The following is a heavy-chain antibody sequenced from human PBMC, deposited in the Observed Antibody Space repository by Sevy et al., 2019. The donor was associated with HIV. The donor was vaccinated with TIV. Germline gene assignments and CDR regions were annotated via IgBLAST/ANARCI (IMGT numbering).Heavy chain of an antibody. CDR1: GFTFSDYY. V-gene: IGHV3-11*01. D-gene: IGHD3-22*01. J-gene: IGHJ4*02. CDR3: ATSAQPYYYDSSGYYYGFDY. Sequence: GGSLRLSCAASGFTFSDYYMSWIRQAPGKGLEWVSYISSSGSTIYYADSVKGRFTISRDNAKNSLYLKMNSLRAEDTAVYYCATSAQPYYYDSSGYYYGFDYWGQGTLVTVSS. CDR2: ISSSGSTI.